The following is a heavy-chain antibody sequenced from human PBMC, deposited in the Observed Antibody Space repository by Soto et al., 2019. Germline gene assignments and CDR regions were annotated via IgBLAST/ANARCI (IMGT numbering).Heavy chain of an antibody. J-gene: IGHJ5*02. CDR1: GFSLPTDRVG. V-gene: IGHV2-5*02. D-gene: IGHD1-26*01. CDR2: IYWDDTK. Sequence: QITLKESGPTLVKPTQTLTLTCTFSGFSLPTDRVGVGWIRQPPGKALEWLAVIYWDDTKTYRPSLKSRLTIAXDPSKNQVALTMTDMDPVDTATYYCAHAYGGRSLSWGQGTLVTVSS. CDR3: AHAYGGRSLS.